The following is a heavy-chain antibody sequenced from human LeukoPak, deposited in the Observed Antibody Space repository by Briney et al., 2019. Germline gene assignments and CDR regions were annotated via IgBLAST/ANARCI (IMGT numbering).Heavy chain of an antibody. Sequence: GGSLRLSCAASGFTFSDYYMSWIRQAPGKGLEWVSYISSSGSTIYYADSVKGRFTISRDNAKNSLYLQMNSLRAEDTAVYYCARTDYDILTGYYGTFDYWGQGTLVTVSS. CDR1: GFTFSDYY. CDR2: ISSSGSTI. J-gene: IGHJ4*02. V-gene: IGHV3-11*01. CDR3: ARTDYDILTGYYGTFDY. D-gene: IGHD3-9*01.